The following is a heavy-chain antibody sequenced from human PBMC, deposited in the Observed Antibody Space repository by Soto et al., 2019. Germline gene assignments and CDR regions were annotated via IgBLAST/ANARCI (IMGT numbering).Heavy chain of an antibody. Sequence: QVQLVQSGAEMNKPGSSVQVSCQSSGGTFNTYAMNWVRQAPGQGPELMGDISPMFGAANYAPKFQGRVTITADESTGTSYMQLSSLTSEDTALYFCAREVQVHTPAFVYWGQGTLVTV. CDR3: AREVQVHTPAFVY. V-gene: IGHV1-69*19. D-gene: IGHD3-10*01. CDR1: GGTFNTYA. J-gene: IGHJ4*02. CDR2: ISPMFGAA.